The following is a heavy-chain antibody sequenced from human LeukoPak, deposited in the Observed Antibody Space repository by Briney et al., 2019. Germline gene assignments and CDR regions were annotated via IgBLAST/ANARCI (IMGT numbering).Heavy chain of an antibody. D-gene: IGHD5-24*01. CDR2: IIPIIVKS. CDR1: GGTFSSHA. V-gene: IGHV1-69*04. Sequence: ASVKVSCKAPGGTFSSHAFSWVRQAPGQGLEWMGRIIPIIVKSNYAQKFQDRVTITADRSTGTVYLELSSLRSDDTAVYYCARDRGSVEMAPRLAFDIWGQGTMVTVSS. CDR3: ARDRGSVEMAPRLAFDI. J-gene: IGHJ3*02.